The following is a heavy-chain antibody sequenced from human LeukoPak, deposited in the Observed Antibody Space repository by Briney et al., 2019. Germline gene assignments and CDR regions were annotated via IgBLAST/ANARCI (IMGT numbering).Heavy chain of an antibody. CDR3: ARGLAYGHYAEYFQH. D-gene: IGHD2-8*01. V-gene: IGHV4-34*01. J-gene: IGHJ1*01. CDR2: INHSGST. CDR1: GGSFSGYY. Sequence: SETLSLTCAVYGGSFSGYYWSWIRQPPGKGLEWIGEINHSGSTNYNPSLKSRVTISVDTSKNQFSLKLSSVTAADTAVYYCARGLAYGHYAEYFQHWGQGTLVTVSS.